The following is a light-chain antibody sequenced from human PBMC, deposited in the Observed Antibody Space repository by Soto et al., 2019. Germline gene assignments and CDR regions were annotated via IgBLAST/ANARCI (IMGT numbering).Light chain of an antibody. V-gene: IGKV1-9*01. Sequence: DLQLTQSPSFLSASVGDRVTITCRASQGISSYLAWYQQKPGKAPKLLIYAASTLQSGVPSRFSGSGSGTEFTLTIGSLQPEDFATYYCQQLNSYPRGFTFGPGTKVDIK. CDR1: QGISSY. CDR3: QQLNSYPRGFT. CDR2: AAS. J-gene: IGKJ3*01.